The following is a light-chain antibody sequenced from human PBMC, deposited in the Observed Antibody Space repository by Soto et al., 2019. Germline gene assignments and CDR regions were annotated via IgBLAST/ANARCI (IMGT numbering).Light chain of an antibody. J-gene: IGLJ2*01. Sequence: QSALTQPASVSGSPGQSITISCGGTSSDIGGYDFVSWYQQHPGKVPKLLIYDVDHRPSGASLRFSGSKSGNTASLTISGLQAEDEADYYCSSYTSAASILVFGGGTKLTVL. CDR2: DVD. CDR3: SSYTSAASILV. V-gene: IGLV2-14*03. CDR1: SSDIGGYDF.